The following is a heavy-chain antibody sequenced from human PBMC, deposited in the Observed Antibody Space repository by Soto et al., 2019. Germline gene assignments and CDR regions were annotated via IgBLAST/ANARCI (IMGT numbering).Heavy chain of an antibody. CDR3: AKLQPPGWIDA. D-gene: IGHD4-4*01. CDR2: LYNSGRT. J-gene: IGHJ5*01. V-gene: IGHV4-61*01. CDR1: GDSVTRANAY. Sequence: QVRLQESGPGLVKPSETLSLTCSVSGDSVTRANAYWIWLRQAPGKGLEWIGYLYNSGRTNYKPSLRSRVSLSLDTSKNQVSVNLTSVTTADSAIYYCAKLQPPGWIDAWGHGTLVAVS.